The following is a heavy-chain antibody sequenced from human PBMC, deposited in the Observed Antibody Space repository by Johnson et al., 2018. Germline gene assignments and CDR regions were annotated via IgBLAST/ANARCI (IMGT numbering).Heavy chain of an antibody. D-gene: IGHD3-22*01. CDR1: GFTFSSYS. Sequence: VQLVQSGGGLVQPGGSLRLSCAASGFTFSSYSMNWVRQAPGKGLEWVSYISSSIISIYYADSVKGRFTISRDNAKNSLYLQRNSMRAEDTAVYYWARGYDSSGYFADAVDFWGQGTMVSVSS. CDR2: ISSSIISI. CDR3: ARGYDSSGYFADAVDF. J-gene: IGHJ3*01. V-gene: IGHV3-48*01.